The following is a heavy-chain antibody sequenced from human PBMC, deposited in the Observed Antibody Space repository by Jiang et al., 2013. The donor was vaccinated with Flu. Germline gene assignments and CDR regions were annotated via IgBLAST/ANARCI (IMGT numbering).Heavy chain of an antibody. Sequence: KVSCKASGYSLTSYGISWVRQAPGQGLEWMGWISAYSGNTNYAQRVQGRVTMTTDTSTSTAYMELRSLRSDDTAVYYCAREDRDYYYGMDVWGQGTTVTVSS. J-gene: IGHJ6*02. CDR2: ISAYSGNT. CDR3: AREDRDYYYGMDV. CDR1: GYSLTSYG. D-gene: IGHD2-15*01. V-gene: IGHV1-18*01.